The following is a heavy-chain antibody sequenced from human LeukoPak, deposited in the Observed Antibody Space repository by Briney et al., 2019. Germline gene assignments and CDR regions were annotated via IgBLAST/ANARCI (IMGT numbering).Heavy chain of an antibody. CDR3: ARDSSSSPFAS. J-gene: IGHJ4*02. Sequence: SETLSLTCAVSGFSISSGYYWGWIRQPPGKGLEWVGGVSHSGSSYYNPSPKSRVTISVDTSKNQFSLNLSSVTAADTAVYYCARDSSSSPFASWGQGTLVTVSS. CDR2: VSHSGSS. V-gene: IGHV4-38-2*02. D-gene: IGHD6-6*01. CDR1: GFSISSGYY.